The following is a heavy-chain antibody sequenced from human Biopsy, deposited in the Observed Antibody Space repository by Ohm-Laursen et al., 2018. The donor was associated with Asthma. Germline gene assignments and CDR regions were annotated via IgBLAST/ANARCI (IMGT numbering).Heavy chain of an antibody. D-gene: IGHD5-12*01. CDR2: ISFDGSNK. CDR1: GFTFSAYG. V-gene: IGHV3-30*18. Sequence: SLRLSCAATGFTFSAYGMHWVRQAPGKGLDWVAGISFDGSNKYFADSVEGRFTISRDNSQNTLYLQMNSLRTEDTAVYYCAKRRGYSGHDNDYWGQGTLVIVSS. J-gene: IGHJ4*02. CDR3: AKRRGYSGHDNDY.